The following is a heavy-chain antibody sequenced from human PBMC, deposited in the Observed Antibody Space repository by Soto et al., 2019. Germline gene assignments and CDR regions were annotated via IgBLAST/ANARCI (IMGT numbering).Heavy chain of an antibody. CDR2: ISYDGSNK. D-gene: IGHD3-3*01. Sequence: RRLSCAASGFTFSSYAMHWVRQAPGKGLEWVAVISYDGSNKYYADSVKGRFTISRDNSKSTLYLQMNSLRAEDTAVYYCARTLRFLEWYRYGMDVWGQGTTVTVSS. V-gene: IGHV3-30-3*01. CDR3: ARTLRFLEWYRYGMDV. J-gene: IGHJ6*02. CDR1: GFTFSSYA.